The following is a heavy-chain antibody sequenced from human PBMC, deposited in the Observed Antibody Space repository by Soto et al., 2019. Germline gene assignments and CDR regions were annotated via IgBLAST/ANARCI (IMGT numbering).Heavy chain of an antibody. CDR3: ARALIQLWPHYYYGMDV. Sequence: SETLSLTCTVSGGSISSGDHYWSWIRQPPGRGLEWIGYIYYSGTTYYNPSLKSRVTISVDTSENQFSLKVNSVTAADTAVYYCARALIQLWPHYYYGMDVWGQGTTVTVSS. V-gene: IGHV4-30-4*01. CDR2: IYYSGTT. J-gene: IGHJ6*02. D-gene: IGHD5-18*01. CDR1: GGSISSGDHY.